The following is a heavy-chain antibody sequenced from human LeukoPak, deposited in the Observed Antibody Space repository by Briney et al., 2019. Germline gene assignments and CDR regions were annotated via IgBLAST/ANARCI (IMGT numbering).Heavy chain of an antibody. D-gene: IGHD4-17*01. CDR1: GYTFTGYY. CDR2: INPNSSGT. V-gene: IGHV1-2*02. Sequence: ASVKVSCKASGYTFTGYYMHWVRQAPGQGLEWMGWINPNSSGTNYAQKFQGRVTMTRDTSISTAYMELSRLRSDDTAVYYCARQAHTVTLYNWFDPWGQGTLVTVSS. CDR3: ARQAHTVTLYNWFDP. J-gene: IGHJ5*02.